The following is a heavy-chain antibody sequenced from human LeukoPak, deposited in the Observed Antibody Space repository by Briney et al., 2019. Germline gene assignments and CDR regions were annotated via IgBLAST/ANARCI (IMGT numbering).Heavy chain of an antibody. CDR3: AGDTTVDTARYFFDN. CDR1: GLTFNTYS. CDR2: ISGSTKYI. J-gene: IGHJ4*02. D-gene: IGHD5-18*01. Sequence: PGGSLRLSCVASGLTFNTYSMNWVRQAPGKGLEGVSSISGSTKYIYYTDSVKGRFTISRDNAKISRFLQMYSLRAEDTAVYFCAGDTTVDTARYFFDNWGQGTLVTVSS. V-gene: IGHV3-21*04.